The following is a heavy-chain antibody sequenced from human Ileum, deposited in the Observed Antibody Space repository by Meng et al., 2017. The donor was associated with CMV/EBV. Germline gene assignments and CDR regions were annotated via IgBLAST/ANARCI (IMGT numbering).Heavy chain of an antibody. CDR1: GGSFSGYY. V-gene: IGHV4-34*01. CDR2: INHSGNT. D-gene: IGHD3-10*01. J-gene: IGHJ4*02. CDR3: ARCYYGSGSCTPFDF. Sequence: VSGGSFSGYYWSWIRQPPGKGLEWIGEINHSGNTNYNPSLKSRVTISVDTSKNQFSLKLSSVTAADTAVYYCARCYYGSGSCTPFDFWGQGTLVTVSS.